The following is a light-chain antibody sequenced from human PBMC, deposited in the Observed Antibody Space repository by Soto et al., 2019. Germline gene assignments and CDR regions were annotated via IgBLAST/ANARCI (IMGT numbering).Light chain of an antibody. J-gene: IGKJ5*01. CDR1: QSISTW. V-gene: IGKV1-5*01. Sequence: DIQMTQSPSTLSASVGDIVTITCGASQSISTWLAWYQQKPGRAPKLLIYDSSSLESGVPSRFSGSGSGTDFTPTISGLQPDDFATYYCQQYHTFSIAFGQGTRLEIK. CDR3: QQYHTFSIA. CDR2: DSS.